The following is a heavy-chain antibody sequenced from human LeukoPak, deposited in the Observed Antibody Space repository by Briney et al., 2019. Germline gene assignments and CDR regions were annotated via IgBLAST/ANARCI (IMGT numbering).Heavy chain of an antibody. V-gene: IGHV3-21*06. CDR3: LRGDRRDY. Sequence: GGSLRLSCAASGFTFSSYGMSWARQAPGKGLEWVSSIDGSGGYMFYADSVKGRFIISRDNAKDSLYLQMNSLRVEDTAVYYCLRGDRRDYWGQGTLVTVSS. CDR2: IDGSGGYM. CDR1: GFTFSSYG. J-gene: IGHJ4*02.